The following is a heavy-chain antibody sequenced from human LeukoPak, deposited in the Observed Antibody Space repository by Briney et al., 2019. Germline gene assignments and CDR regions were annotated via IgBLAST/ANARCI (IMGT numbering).Heavy chain of an antibody. CDR3: ARARVYSSSWYYFDY. CDR1: GGSISSGYYY. D-gene: IGHD6-13*01. V-gene: IGHV4-30-4*08. J-gene: IGHJ4*02. Sequence: SQTLSLTCTVSGGSISSGYYYWSWIRQPPGKGLEWIGHTHYSGITYYSPSLKSRLTISVDTSKNQFSLKLSSVTAADTAVYHCARARVYSSSWYYFDYWGQGTLVTVSS. CDR2: THYSGIT.